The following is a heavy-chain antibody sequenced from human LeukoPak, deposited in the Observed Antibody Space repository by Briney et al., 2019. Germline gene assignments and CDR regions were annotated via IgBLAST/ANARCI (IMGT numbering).Heavy chain of an antibody. V-gene: IGHV4-39*07. CDR2: IYTSGST. J-gene: IGHJ6*03. Sequence: PSETLSLTCTVSGGSISSSSYYWGWIRQPPGKGLEWIGRIYTSGSTNYSPSLKSRVTISVDTSKNQFSLKLSSVTAADTAVYYCARELEYYYYMDVWGKGTTVTVSS. CDR1: GGSISSSSYY. CDR3: ARELEYYYYMDV.